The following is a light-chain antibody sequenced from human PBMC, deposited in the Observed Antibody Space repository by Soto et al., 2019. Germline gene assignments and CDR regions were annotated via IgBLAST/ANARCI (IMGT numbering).Light chain of an antibody. Sequence: AIHMTQSPSSFSASTGDTITITCRASQGISTNLAWYQQKPGKAPKVLIFDASTLQSGVPSRFSGSGSGTDFTLTIRCLQSEDYASYYCQQYYSYPLTVGGATNVEIK. J-gene: IGKJ4*01. CDR3: QQYYSYPLT. V-gene: IGKV1-8*01. CDR1: QGISTN. CDR2: DAS.